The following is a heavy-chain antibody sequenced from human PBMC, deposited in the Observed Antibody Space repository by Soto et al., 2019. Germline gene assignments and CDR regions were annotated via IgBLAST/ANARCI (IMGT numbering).Heavy chain of an antibody. CDR2: IYYSGST. D-gene: IGHD6-6*01. Sequence: SETLSLTCTVSGGSISSGGYYWSWIRQHPGKGLEWIRYIYYSGSTYYNPSLKSRVTISVDTSKNQFSLKLSSVTAADTAVYYCARGARFGLIAARPPTFDYWGQGTLVTVAS. V-gene: IGHV4-31*03. J-gene: IGHJ4*02. CDR3: ARGARFGLIAARPPTFDY. CDR1: GGSISSGGYY.